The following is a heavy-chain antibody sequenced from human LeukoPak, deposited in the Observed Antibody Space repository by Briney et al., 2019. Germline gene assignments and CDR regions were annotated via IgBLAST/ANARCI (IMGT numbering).Heavy chain of an antibody. Sequence: LETLSLTCTVSGGSTSSSSYYWGWIRQPPGKGLEWIGSIYYSGSTYYNPSLKSRVTISVDTSKNQFSLKLSSVTAADTAVYYCARDSYSSSWPFDYWGQGTLVTVSS. V-gene: IGHV4-39*07. CDR2: IYYSGST. CDR1: GGSTSSSSYY. J-gene: IGHJ4*02. CDR3: ARDSYSSSWPFDY. D-gene: IGHD6-13*01.